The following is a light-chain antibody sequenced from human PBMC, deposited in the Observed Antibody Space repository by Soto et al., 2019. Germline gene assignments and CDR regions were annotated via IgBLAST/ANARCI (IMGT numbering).Light chain of an antibody. Sequence: QSVLTQPPSASGSPGQSVTISCTGTKNDIGVYDFVSWYQHHPGKAPRLIIYEVVQRPSGVPDRFSGSKSGNMASLTVSGLQAADEADYFCKSYAGSNTYVFGSGTQLTVL. CDR3: KSYAGSNTYV. CDR2: EVV. J-gene: IGLJ1*01. V-gene: IGLV2-8*01. CDR1: KNDIGVYDF.